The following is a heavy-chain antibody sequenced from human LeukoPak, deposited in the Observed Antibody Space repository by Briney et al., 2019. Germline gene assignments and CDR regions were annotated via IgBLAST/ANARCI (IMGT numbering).Heavy chain of an antibody. J-gene: IGHJ6*03. CDR2: IYHTGNI. Sequence: PSETLSLTCAISGASITSYYWTWIRQPPGKGLEWIGYIYHTGNIKYNPSLNSRVTISIDTSKNQFSLKLSSVTAADTAVYYCARGNYYMDVWGKGTTVTISS. V-gene: IGHV4-59*01. CDR3: ARGNYYMDV. CDR1: GASITSYY.